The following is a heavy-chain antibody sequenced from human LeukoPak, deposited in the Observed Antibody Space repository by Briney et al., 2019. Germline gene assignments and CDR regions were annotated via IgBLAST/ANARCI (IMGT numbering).Heavy chain of an antibody. V-gene: IGHV3-7*03. J-gene: IGHJ6*02. CDR1: GFTFSSYW. CDR3: ARGGGLDV. D-gene: IGHD3-16*01. CDR2: INHNGNVN. Sequence: GGSLRLSCEASGFTFSSYWMNWARQAPGKELEWVASINHNGNVNYYVDSVKGRFTISRDNAKNSLYLQMSNLRAEDTAVYFCARGGGLDVWGQGATVTVSS.